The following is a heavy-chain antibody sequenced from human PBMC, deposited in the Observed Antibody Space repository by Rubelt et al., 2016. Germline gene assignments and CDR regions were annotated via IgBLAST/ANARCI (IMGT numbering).Heavy chain of an antibody. Sequence: QVQLQQWGAGLLKPSETLSLTCAVYGGSFSGYYWSWIRQPPGKGLEWIGEINHSGSTNYNPSLKSRVPISVDTSKNQFSLKLSSVTAADTAVYYCASADYDFWSGSDRNWFDPWGQGTLVTVSS. J-gene: IGHJ5*02. CDR2: INHSGST. CDR3: ASADYDFWSGSDRNWFDP. V-gene: IGHV4-34*01. D-gene: IGHD3-3*01. CDR1: GGSFSGYY.